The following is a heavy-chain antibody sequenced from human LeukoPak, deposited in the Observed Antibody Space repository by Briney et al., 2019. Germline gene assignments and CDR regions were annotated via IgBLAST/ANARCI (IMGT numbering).Heavy chain of an antibody. V-gene: IGHV3-48*04. D-gene: IGHD3-22*01. J-gene: IGHJ4*02. CDR3: ARDQSGAGYYDSSGYYRRVSNPDY. CDR2: ISSSSSTI. CDR1: GFTFSSYS. Sequence: PGGSLRLSCAAFGFTFSSYSMNWVRQAPGEGLEWVSYISSSSSTIYYADSVKGRFTISRDNAKNSLYLQMNSLRAEDTAVYYCARDQSGAGYYDSSGYYRRVSNPDYWGQGTLVTVSS.